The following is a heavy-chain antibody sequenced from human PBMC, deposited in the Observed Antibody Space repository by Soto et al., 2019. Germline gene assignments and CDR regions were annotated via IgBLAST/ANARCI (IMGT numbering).Heavy chain of an antibody. D-gene: IGHD4-17*01. CDR3: AKDMGYDDYLSKWFDS. CDR1: GFTFRNYG. Sequence: PXXSLRLSCAASGFTFRNYGMHWVLQAPGKGLEWVALIGYDGGIKYYTASVKGRFTISRDNSKNTLFLQMNSLRAEDTAVYYCAKDMGYDDYLSKWFDSWGQGTLVTVSS. J-gene: IGHJ5*01. CDR2: IGYDGGIK. V-gene: IGHV3-30*02.